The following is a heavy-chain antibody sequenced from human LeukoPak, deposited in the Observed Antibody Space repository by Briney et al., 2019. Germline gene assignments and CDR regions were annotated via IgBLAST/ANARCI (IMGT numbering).Heavy chain of an antibody. Sequence: SETLSLTCTVSGGFITSHYWSWNRQPAGKGLEWIGHIYDSGTTNYNPSLKSRVTMSVDTSKNQFSLKLSSVTAADTAVYYCARDGILRAFDYWGQGTLVTVSS. J-gene: IGHJ4*02. CDR3: ARDGILRAFDY. CDR1: GGFITSHY. V-gene: IGHV4-4*07. D-gene: IGHD2-15*01. CDR2: IYDSGTT.